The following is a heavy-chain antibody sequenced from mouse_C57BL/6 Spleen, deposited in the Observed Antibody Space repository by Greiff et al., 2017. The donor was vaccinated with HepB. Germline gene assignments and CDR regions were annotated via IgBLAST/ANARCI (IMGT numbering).Heavy chain of an antibody. J-gene: IGHJ2*01. CDR2: INPSNGGT. CDR3: AREKYYGYDVLDY. CDR1: GYTFTSYW. D-gene: IGHD2-2*01. V-gene: IGHV1-53*01. Sequence: QVQLQQSGTELVKPGASVKLSCKASGYTFTSYWMHWVKQRPGQGLEWIGNINPSNGGTKYNEKFKSKATLTVDKSSSTAYMQLSSLTSEDSAVYYCAREKYYGYDVLDYWGQGTTLTVSS.